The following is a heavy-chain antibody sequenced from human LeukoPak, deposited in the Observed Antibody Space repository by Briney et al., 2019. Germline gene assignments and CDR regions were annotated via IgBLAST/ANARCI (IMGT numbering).Heavy chain of an antibody. V-gene: IGHV4-34*01. CDR2: INHSGST. J-gene: IGHJ5*02. CDR1: GGPFSGYY. CDR3: ARELSPFDYYDSSRTKHNWFDP. Sequence: KPSETLSLTCAVYGGPFSGYYWSWIRQPPGKGLEWIGEINHSGSTNYNPSLKSRVTISVDTSKNQFSLKLSSVTAADTAVHYCARELSPFDYYDSSRTKHNWFDPWGQGTLVTVSS. D-gene: IGHD3-22*01.